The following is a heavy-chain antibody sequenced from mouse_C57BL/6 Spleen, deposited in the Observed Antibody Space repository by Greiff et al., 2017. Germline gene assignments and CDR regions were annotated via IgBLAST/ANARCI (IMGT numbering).Heavy chain of an antibody. V-gene: IGHV5-12*01. CDR1: GFTFSDYY. CDR2: ISNGGGST. Sequence: EVHLVESGGGLVQPGGSLKLSCAASGFTFSDYYMYWVRQTPEKRLEWVAYISNGGGSTYYPDTVKGRFTISRDNAKNTLYLQMSRLKSEDTAMYYCARQLLYGSSWYFDVWGTGTTVTVSS. J-gene: IGHJ1*03. D-gene: IGHD1-1*01. CDR3: ARQLLYGSSWYFDV.